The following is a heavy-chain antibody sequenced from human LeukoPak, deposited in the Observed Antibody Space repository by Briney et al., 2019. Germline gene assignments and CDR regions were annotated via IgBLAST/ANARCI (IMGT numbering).Heavy chain of an antibody. Sequence: GGSLRLSCAASGFTFSSYTMHWVRQAPGKGLEWVAVISYDGSNEYYEDSVKGRFTISRDSSRTTLYLQMINLRAEDTAVYYCARGPQYSGRIDYWGQGTLVTVSS. CDR1: GFTFSSYT. CDR3: ARGPQYSGRIDY. CDR2: ISYDGSNE. J-gene: IGHJ4*02. D-gene: IGHD1-26*01. V-gene: IGHV3-30-3*01.